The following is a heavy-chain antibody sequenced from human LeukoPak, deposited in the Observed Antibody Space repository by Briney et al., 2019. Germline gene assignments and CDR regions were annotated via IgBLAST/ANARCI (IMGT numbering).Heavy chain of an antibody. CDR3: ARDSATQGAFDI. CDR1: GFTFSNYE. V-gene: IGHV3-48*03. J-gene: IGHJ3*02. CDR2: ISSNGDTI. Sequence: GGSLRLSCDASGFTFSNYEMTWVRQAPGKELEWLSYISSNGDTIYYADSVKGRLTVSRDNARNSLYLQMNSPRADDTAVYYCARDSATQGAFDIWGQGTMVTVSS.